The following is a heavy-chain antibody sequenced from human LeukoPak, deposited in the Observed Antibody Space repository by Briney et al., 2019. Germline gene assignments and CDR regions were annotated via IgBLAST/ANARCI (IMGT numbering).Heavy chain of an antibody. CDR2: INPNSGAT. CDR1: GYTFTGYY. V-gene: IGHV1-2*06. J-gene: IGHJ4*02. D-gene: IGHD6-25*01. CDR3: ARDHGSNFDY. Sequence: ASVKVSCKASGYTFTGYYMHWVRQAPGQGLEWMGRINPNSGATNYAQKFQVRVTMTRDTSISTAYMELSRLRSGDTAVYYCARDHGSNFDYWGQGTLVTVSS.